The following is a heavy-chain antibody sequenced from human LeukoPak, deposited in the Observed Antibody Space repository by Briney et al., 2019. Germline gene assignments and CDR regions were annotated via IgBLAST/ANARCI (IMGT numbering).Heavy chain of an antibody. D-gene: IGHD4-17*01. Sequence: SETLSLTCTVSGGSISSYYWSWIRQPPGKGLEWIGYIYYSGSTNYNPSLKSRVTISVDTSKNQFSLKLSSVTAADTAVYYCARYDYGDYEDVWGKGTTATVSS. CDR3: ARYDYGDYEDV. V-gene: IGHV4-59*08. J-gene: IGHJ6*03. CDR2: IYYSGST. CDR1: GGSISSYY.